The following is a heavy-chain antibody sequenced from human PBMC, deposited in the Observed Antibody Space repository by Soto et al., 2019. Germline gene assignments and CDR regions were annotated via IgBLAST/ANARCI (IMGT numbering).Heavy chain of an antibody. D-gene: IGHD5-12*01. CDR2: IIPIFGTA. CDR3: ARCGLQFNCDH. CDR1: GGTFSSYA. Sequence: QVQLVQSGAEVKKPGSSVKVSCKASGGTFSSYAISWVRQAPGQGLEWMGGIIPIFGTANYAQKFQGRVTITADEPTGTAYMERSSLRSEDTAVYCCARCGLQFNCDHWGQGTLVNVSS. J-gene: IGHJ4*02. V-gene: IGHV1-69*12.